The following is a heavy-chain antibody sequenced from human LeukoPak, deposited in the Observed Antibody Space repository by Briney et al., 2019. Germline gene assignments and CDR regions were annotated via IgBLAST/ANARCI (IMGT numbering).Heavy chain of an antibody. V-gene: IGHV4-39*01. Sequence: SETLSLTCTVSGGSITTSSYYWGWIRQPPRKGLEWIGIIYYSGSTYYNPSLKGRVTISVDTSKNQFSLKLSSVTAADTAVYYCARAFRARYFDLWGRGTLVTVSS. CDR1: GGSITTSSYY. D-gene: IGHD2/OR15-2a*01. CDR2: IYYSGST. CDR3: ARAFRARYFDL. J-gene: IGHJ2*01.